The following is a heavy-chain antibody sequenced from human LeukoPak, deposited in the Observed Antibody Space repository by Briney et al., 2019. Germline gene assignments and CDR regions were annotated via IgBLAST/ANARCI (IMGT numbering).Heavy chain of an antibody. CDR2: IYYSGST. J-gene: IGHJ6*02. D-gene: IGHD3-16*02. CDR3: AREVVKNYYYGMDV. CDR1: GGSISSGGYY. V-gene: IGHV4-31*03. Sequence: PSETLSLTCTVSGGSISSGGYYWSWIRQHPGKGLEWIGYIYYSGSTYYNPSLKSRVTISVDTSKNQFSLKLSSVTAADTAVYYCAREVVKNYYYGMDVWGQGTLVTVSS.